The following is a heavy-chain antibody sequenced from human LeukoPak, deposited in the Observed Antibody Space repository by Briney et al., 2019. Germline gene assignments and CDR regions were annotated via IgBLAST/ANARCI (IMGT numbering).Heavy chain of an antibody. Sequence: GGSLRLSCAASGFTFSSYGMHWVRQAPGKGLEWVALISYDGSNEYYADSVKGRFTISRDNSKNTLYLQMNSLRAEDTAAYYCAKDGEDIVVVPAAMLDYWGQGTLVTVSS. J-gene: IGHJ4*02. V-gene: IGHV3-30*18. CDR1: GFTFSSYG. D-gene: IGHD2-2*01. CDR2: ISYDGSNE. CDR3: AKDGEDIVVVPAAMLDY.